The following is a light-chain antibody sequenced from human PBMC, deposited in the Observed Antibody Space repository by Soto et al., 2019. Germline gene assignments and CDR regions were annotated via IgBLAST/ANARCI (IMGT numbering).Light chain of an antibody. CDR2: WAS. CDR3: QQYYRFPYT. V-gene: IGKV4-1*01. J-gene: IGKJ2*01. Sequence: ETVMTQAPDSLAVSLGERATINCKTSQSVLYSSDNRNYLAWYQKKPRQPPKLLIFWASTRESGVPGRFSGSGSRTEFTLTITSLQAEDVAVYYCQQYYRFPYTFGQGTKLEIK. CDR1: QSVLYSSDNRNY.